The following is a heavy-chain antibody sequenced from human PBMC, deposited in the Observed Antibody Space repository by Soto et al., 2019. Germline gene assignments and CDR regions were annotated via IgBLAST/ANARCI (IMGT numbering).Heavy chain of an antibody. CDR2: IKTSAGGGAT. D-gene: IGHD2-15*01. J-gene: IGHJ6*02. Sequence: EVQLVESAGGLVKPGGSLRLSCVASGFSFNEAWMNWVRQAPGEGLEWVGRIKTSAGGGATDYAAPVQGRFPISRDDSKHALYLHMNSLRTEDTAIYYCTTGSVEGIWGQGTTVTVSS. V-gene: IGHV3-15*07. CDR1: GFSFNEAW. CDR3: TTGSVEGI.